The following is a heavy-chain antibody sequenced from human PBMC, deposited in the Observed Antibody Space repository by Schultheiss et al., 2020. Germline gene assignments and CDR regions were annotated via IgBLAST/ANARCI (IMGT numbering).Heavy chain of an antibody. CDR3: AGVIHGYKGGWYIKWFDP. V-gene: IGHV4-61*01. J-gene: IGHJ5*02. D-gene: IGHD6-19*01. CDR1: GGSVSSGSYY. Sequence: SETLSLTCTVSGGSVSSGSYYWSWIRQPPGKGLEWIGYIYYSGSTYYNPSLKSRVTISSDTSKNEILLKLSSVTAADTAVYYCAGVIHGYKGGWYIKWFDPWGRGILVTVS. CDR2: IYYSGST.